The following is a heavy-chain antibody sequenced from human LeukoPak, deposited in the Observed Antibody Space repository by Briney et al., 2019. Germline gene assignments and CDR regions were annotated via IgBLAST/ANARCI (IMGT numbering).Heavy chain of an antibody. J-gene: IGHJ5*02. CDR3: AKYERRGFDP. V-gene: IGHV1-8*01. CDR1: GTRDD. D-gene: IGHD2-8*01. Sequence: ASVKVSCKTSGTRDDINWVRQAAGQGLEWVGWMNPNDDTGYAQKFQGRVTFTGNTSLRTVYMELRSLTFEDTAVYYCAKYERRGFDPWGQGTLVTVSS. CDR2: MNPNDDT.